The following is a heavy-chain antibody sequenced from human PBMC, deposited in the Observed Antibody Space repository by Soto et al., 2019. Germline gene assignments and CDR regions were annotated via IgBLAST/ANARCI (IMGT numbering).Heavy chain of an antibody. V-gene: IGHV4-34*01. CDR2: INHSGST. D-gene: IGHD3-10*01. CDR3: VRSLTMAHYYYYYGMDV. CDR1: GGSFSGYY. Sequence: SETLSPTCAVYGGSFSGYYWSWIRQPPGKGLEWIGEINHSGSTNYNPSLKSRVTLSVATSKNQFSLKLSSVTAAETAAYFCVRSLTMAHYYYYYGMDVWGQGTTVTVSS. J-gene: IGHJ6*02.